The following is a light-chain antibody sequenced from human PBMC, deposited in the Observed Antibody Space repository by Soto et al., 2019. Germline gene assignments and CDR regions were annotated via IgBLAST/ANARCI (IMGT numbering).Light chain of an antibody. V-gene: IGKV3-20*01. CDR3: QQYGSSPPYT. J-gene: IGKJ2*01. Sequence: EIVLTQSPGILSLSPGERATLSCRASQTVSGNYLAWYQQKPGQSPRLLIYGSSDRATGIPDRVSGSGSGTDFTLTINRVEPEDFAVYYCQQYGSSPPYTFGQGTPLEI. CDR1: QTVSGNY. CDR2: GSS.